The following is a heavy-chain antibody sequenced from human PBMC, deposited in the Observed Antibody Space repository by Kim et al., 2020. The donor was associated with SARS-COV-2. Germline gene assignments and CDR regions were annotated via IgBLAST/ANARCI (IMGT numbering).Heavy chain of an antibody. J-gene: IGHJ4*02. V-gene: IGHV4-4*02. D-gene: IGHD6-19*01. CDR3: AGDPAGRKFVY. CDR2: NYNSGST. CDR1: GGSISSNNW. Sequence: SETLSLTCAVSGGSISSNNWWSLVRQPAGKGVWCIGENYNSGSTYYKPSLKSRVTISVDKSKNQFSLKLIVVAAADTAVYYCAGDPAGRKFVYWGQGNL.